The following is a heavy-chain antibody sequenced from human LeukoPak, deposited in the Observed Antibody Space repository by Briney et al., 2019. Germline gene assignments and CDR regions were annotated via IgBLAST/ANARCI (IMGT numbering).Heavy chain of an antibody. CDR3: AKGHDSSGYSQTFFDY. J-gene: IGHJ4*02. Sequence: PGGSLRLSCAASGFTFSNYAMSWVRQAPGKGLEWVSVISGSGDSTYYADSVEGRFTISRDNSKNTLYLQMNSLRAEDTAVYYCAKGHDSSGYSQTFFDYWVREPWSPSPQ. D-gene: IGHD3-22*01. V-gene: IGHV3-23*01. CDR1: GFTFSNYA. CDR2: ISGSGDST.